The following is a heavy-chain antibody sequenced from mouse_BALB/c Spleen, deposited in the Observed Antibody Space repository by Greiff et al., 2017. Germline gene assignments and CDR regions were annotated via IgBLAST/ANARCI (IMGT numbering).Heavy chain of an antibody. D-gene: IGHD2-10*02. V-gene: IGHV1-7*01. CDR3: ARGEYGNYAWFAY. J-gene: IGHJ3*01. CDR2: INPSTGYT. Sequence: VQRVESGAELAKPGASVKMSCKASGYTFTSYWMHWVKQRPGQGLEWIGYINPSTGYTEYNQKFKDKATLTADKSSSTAYMQLSSLTSEDSAVYYCARGEYGNYAWFAYWGQGTLVTVSA. CDR1: GYTFTSYW.